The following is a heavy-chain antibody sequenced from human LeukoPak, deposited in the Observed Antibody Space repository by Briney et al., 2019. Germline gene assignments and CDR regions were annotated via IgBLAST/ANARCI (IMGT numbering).Heavy chain of an antibody. Sequence: GGSLRLSCAASGFIFNSYSMNWVRQAPGKGLEWVSSISSGSSYIYYADSVMGRFTISRDNAKNSLYLQMNSLRAEDTAVYYCARWGIAAAGTNFDYWGQGILVTVSS. CDR1: GFIFNSYS. CDR3: ARWGIAAAGTNFDY. CDR2: ISSGSSYI. J-gene: IGHJ4*02. V-gene: IGHV3-21*01. D-gene: IGHD6-13*01.